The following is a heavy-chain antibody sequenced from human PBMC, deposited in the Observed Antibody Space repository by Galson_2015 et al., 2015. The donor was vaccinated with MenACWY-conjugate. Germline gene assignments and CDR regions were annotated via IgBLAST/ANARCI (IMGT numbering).Heavy chain of an antibody. J-gene: IGHJ2*01. CDR1: GYTFTGYY. D-gene: IGHD6-19*01. V-gene: IGHV1-2*04. Sequence: SVKVSCKASGYTFTGYYMHWVRQAPGQGLEWMGWINPNSGGTNYAQKFQGWVTMTRDTSISTAYMELSRLRSDDTAVYYCARGAVAGNTWYFELWGRGTLVTVSS. CDR2: INPNSGGT. CDR3: ARGAVAGNTWYFEL.